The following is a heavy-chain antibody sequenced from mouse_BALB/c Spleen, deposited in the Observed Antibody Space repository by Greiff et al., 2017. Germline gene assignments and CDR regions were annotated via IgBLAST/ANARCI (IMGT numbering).Heavy chain of an antibody. CDR2: INPSTGYT. CDR3: ARGLITTAFAY. J-gene: IGHJ3*01. CDR1: GYTFTSYW. V-gene: IGHV1-7*01. D-gene: IGHD1-2*01. Sequence: VQLQQSGAELAKPGASVKMSCKASGYTFTSYWMHWVKQRPGQGLEWIGYINPSTGYTEYNQKFKDKATLTADKSSSTAYMQLSSLTSEDSAVYYCARGLITTAFAYWGQGTLVTVSA.